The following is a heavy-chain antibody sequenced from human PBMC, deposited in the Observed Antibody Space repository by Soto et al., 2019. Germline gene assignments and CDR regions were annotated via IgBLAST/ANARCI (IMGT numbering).Heavy chain of an antibody. J-gene: IGHJ5*02. CDR2: IKHSGNT. Sequence: ETLSLTCAVYGASLSDNYCNWPRQPPGKGLEWIGEIKHSGNTNYNPYLRSRVTISIDTSKNQLSLNLRSVSAAETAVYYCARGRGEFDRWDQGTPVTVSS. V-gene: IGHV4-34*01. D-gene: IGHD2-21*01. CDR1: GASLSDNY. CDR3: ARGRGEFDR.